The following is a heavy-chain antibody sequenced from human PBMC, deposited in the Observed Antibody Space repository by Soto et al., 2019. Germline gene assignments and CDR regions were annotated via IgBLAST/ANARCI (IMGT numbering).Heavy chain of an antibody. CDR1: GFTLSSCV. V-gene: IGHV3-23*01. J-gene: IGHJ4*02. CDR2: IDVGGGGT. CDR3: AKGPEQLVHGVFDY. Sequence: HPGGSLRLSCAASGFTLSSCVMSWVRQAPGKGLEWVSGIDVGGGGTYYADSVKGRSTISRDNSKNTLYLQMNSLGADDTAVYYCAKGPEQLVHGVFDYWGQGVLVTVSS. D-gene: IGHD6-6*01.